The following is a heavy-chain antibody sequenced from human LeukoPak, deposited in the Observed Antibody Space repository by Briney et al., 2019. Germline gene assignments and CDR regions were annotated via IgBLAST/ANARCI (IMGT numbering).Heavy chain of an antibody. V-gene: IGHV1-18*04. J-gene: IGHJ4*02. CDR3: AREAQQWKDYYFDY. Sequence: GASVKVSCKASGYSFTGHYMHWVRQAPGQGLEWMGWISAYNGNTNYAQKLQGRVTMTTDTSTSTAYMELRSLRSDDTAVYYCAREAQQWKDYYFDYWGQGTLVTVSS. D-gene: IGHD6-19*01. CDR1: GYSFTGHY. CDR2: ISAYNGNT.